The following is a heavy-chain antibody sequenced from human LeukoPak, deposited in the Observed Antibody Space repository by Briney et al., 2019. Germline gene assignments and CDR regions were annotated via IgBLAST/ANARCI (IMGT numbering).Heavy chain of an antibody. D-gene: IGHD2-2*02. CDR3: ARGRDIVVVPAAIPPYYYYMDV. V-gene: IGHV4-38-2*01. Sequence: TSETLSLTCAVSGYSISSDYYWGWIRQPPGKGLEWIGNSYRSGSTDYNPSLKSRVTISVDTSKNQFSLKLSSVTAADTAVYYCARGRDIVVVPAAIPPYYYYMDVWGKGTTVTVSS. J-gene: IGHJ6*03. CDR1: GYSISSDYY. CDR2: SYRSGST.